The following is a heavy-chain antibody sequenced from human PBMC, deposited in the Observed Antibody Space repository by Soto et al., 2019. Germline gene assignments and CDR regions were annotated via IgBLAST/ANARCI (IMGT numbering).Heavy chain of an antibody. D-gene: IGHD1-7*01. V-gene: IGHV1-69*01. J-gene: IGHJ4*02. CDR1: GGTFSSYA. Sequence: QVQLVQSGAEVKKPGSSVKVSCKASGGTFSSYAISWVRQAPGQGLQRTGGNMPIFGTANYAQKFQGRVTITADESTSTAYVELSSLRADETAVYYCAGAKYNWNCVRVLTTYYFDYWGQGTLVTVSS. CDR2: NMPIFGTA. CDR3: AGAKYNWNCVRVLTTYYFDY.